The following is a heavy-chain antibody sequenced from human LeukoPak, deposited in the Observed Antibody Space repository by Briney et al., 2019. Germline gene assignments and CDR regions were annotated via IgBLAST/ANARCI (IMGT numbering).Heavy chain of an antibody. J-gene: IGHJ4*02. CDR2: IYYSGST. CDR3: ARVSYYYDSSGYSHGYYFDY. CDR1: GGSISSYY. Sequence: SETLSLTCTVSGGSISSYYWSWLRQPPGKGLEWIGYIYYSGSTNYNPSLKSRVTISVDTSKNQFSLKLSSVTAADTAVYCCARVSYYYDSSGYSHGYYFDYWGQGTLVTVSS. V-gene: IGHV4-59*01. D-gene: IGHD3-22*01.